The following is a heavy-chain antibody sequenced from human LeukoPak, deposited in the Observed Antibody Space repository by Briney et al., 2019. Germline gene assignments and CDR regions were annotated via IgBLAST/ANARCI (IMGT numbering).Heavy chain of an antibody. D-gene: IGHD4/OR15-4a*01. CDR2: MNPNSGNT. Sequence: VASVKVSCKASGYTFTGYYMHWVRQAPGQGLEWMGWMNPNSGNTGYAQKFQGRVTITRNTSISTAYMELSSLRSEDTAVYYCARDESSGARGYWFDPWGQGTLVTVSS. CDR3: ARDESSGARGYWFDP. J-gene: IGHJ5*02. CDR1: GYTFTGYY. V-gene: IGHV1-8*03.